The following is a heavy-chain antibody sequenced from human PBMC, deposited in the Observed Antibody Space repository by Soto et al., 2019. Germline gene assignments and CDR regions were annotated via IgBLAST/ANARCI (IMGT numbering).Heavy chain of an antibody. J-gene: IGHJ4*02. V-gene: IGHV1-46*01. CDR3: ARDAVGSCSSTSCYLMTH. CDR2: INPSGGST. CDR1: GYTFTSYY. Sequence: ASVKVSCKASGYTFTSYYMHWVRHAPGQGLEWMGIINPSGGSTSYAQKFQGRVTMTRDTSTSTVYMELSSLRSEDTAVYYCARDAVGSCSSTSCYLMTHWGQGTLVTVSS. D-gene: IGHD2-2*03.